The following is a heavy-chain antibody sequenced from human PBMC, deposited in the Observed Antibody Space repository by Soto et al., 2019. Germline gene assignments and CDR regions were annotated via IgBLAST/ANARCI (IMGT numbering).Heavy chain of an antibody. D-gene: IGHD5-18*01. Sequence: QAQLVQSGAEVKKPGASVNVSCKASGYDYVTYAITWVRQRHGQGLEWMGWISTLNGNTNYAQNFQGRVTMTTDTSTRIVHLELRSLRSDDTAVYYYARRLQVWLPDYHGMDVWGQGTTVTGSS. V-gene: IGHV1-18*01. CDR1: GYDYVTYA. CDR3: ARRLQVWLPDYHGMDV. CDR2: ISTLNGNT. J-gene: IGHJ6*02.